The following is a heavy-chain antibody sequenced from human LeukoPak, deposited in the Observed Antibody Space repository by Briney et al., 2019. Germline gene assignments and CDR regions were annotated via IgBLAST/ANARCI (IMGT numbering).Heavy chain of an antibody. CDR2: INPNSGGT. J-gene: IGHJ3*02. D-gene: IGHD7-27*01. Sequence: GASVKVSCKASGYDFINYGISWVRQAPGQGLEWMGWINPNSGGTNYAQKFQGRVTMTRDTSISTAYMELSRLRSDDTAVYYCATLGIHDAFDIWGQGTMVTVSS. CDR3: ATLGIHDAFDI. CDR1: GYDFINYG. V-gene: IGHV1-2*02.